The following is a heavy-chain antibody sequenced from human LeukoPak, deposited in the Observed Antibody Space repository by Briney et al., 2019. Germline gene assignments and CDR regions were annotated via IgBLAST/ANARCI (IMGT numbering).Heavy chain of an antibody. CDR2: IYYSGST. CDR3: ARQSRATLFDY. J-gene: IGHJ4*02. CDR1: GGSISSSSYY. D-gene: IGHD5-12*01. Sequence: PSETLSLICTVSGGSISSSSYYWGWIRQPPGKGLEWIGSIYYSGSTYYNPSLKSRVTIPVDTSKNQFSLKLSSVTAADTAVYYCARQSRATLFDYWGQGTLVTVSS. V-gene: IGHV4-39*01.